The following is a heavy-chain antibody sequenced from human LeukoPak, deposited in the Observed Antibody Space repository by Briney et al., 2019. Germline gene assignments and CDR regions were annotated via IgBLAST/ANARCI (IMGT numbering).Heavy chain of an antibody. Sequence: GGSLRLSCAASGFTFSDYYMSWIRQAPGKGLEWVSYISSSGSTIYYADSVKGRFTISRDNAKNSLYLQMNSLRAEDTAVYYCARGDCSGGSCYLSLTTIDYWGQGTLVTVSS. CDR1: GFTFSDYY. CDR3: ARGDCSGGSCYLSLTTIDY. CDR2: ISSSGSTI. J-gene: IGHJ4*02. D-gene: IGHD2-15*01. V-gene: IGHV3-11*01.